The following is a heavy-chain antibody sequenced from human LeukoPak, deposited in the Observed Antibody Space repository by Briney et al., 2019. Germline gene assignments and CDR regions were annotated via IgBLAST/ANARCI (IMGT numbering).Heavy chain of an antibody. CDR2: IYYSGST. CDR1: GGSISSYY. CDR3: AREPGYSSGWFPVPYFDY. V-gene: IGHV4-59*01. Sequence: SKTLSLTCTVSGGSISSYYWSWIRQPPGKGLEWIGYIYYSGSTNYNPSLKSRVTISVDTSKNQFSLKLSSVTAADTAVYYCAREPGYSSGWFPVPYFDYWGQGTLVTVSS. J-gene: IGHJ4*02. D-gene: IGHD6-19*01.